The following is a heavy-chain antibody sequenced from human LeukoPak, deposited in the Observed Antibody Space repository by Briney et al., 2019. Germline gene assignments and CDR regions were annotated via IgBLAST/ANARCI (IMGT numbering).Heavy chain of an antibody. Sequence: SCKASGYTFTSYGISWVRQAPGKGLEWVANIKQDGSEKYYVDSVKGRFTISRDNAKNSLYLQMNSLRAEDTAVYYCARDSIAAAIDYWGQGTLVTVSS. V-gene: IGHV3-7*05. J-gene: IGHJ4*02. CDR2: IKQDGSEK. D-gene: IGHD6-13*01. CDR1: GYTFTSYG. CDR3: ARDSIAAAIDY.